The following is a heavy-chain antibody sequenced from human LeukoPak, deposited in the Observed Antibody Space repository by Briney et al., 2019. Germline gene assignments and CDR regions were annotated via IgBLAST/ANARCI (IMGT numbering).Heavy chain of an antibody. J-gene: IGHJ4*02. CDR2: IYSGGST. CDR1: GFTVSSNY. V-gene: IGHV3-66*01. D-gene: IGHD2/OR15-2a*01. Sequence: GGSLRLSCAASGFTVSSNYMSWVRQAPGKGLEWVSVIYSGGSTYYADSVKGRFTISRDNSKNTLYLQMNSLRAEDTAVYYCARPTALYARRFDYWGQGTLVTVSS. CDR3: ARPTALYARRFDY.